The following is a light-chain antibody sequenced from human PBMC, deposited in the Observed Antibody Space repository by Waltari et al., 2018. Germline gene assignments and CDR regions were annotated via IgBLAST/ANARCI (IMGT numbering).Light chain of an antibody. CDR3: QQSHGTPYT. CDR1: QSFSSY. CDR2: AAS. V-gene: IGKV1-39*01. Sequence: DIQMTQSPSSLTASVGDRVTITCRTSQSFSSYLNWYQQKPGKAPKLLIYAASNLRSGVPSRFRGSGSGTDFTLTINSLQPEDFATYYCQQSHGTPYTFGQGTKLEIK. J-gene: IGKJ2*01.